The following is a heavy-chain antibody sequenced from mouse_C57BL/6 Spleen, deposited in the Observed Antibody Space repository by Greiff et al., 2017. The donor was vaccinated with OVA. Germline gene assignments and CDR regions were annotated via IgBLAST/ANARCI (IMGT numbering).Heavy chain of an antibody. V-gene: IGHV1-22*01. CDR3: ARSYYGSLSY. CDR1: GYTFTDYN. Sequence: VQLQQSGPELVKPGASVKMSCKASGYTFTDYNMHWVKQSHGKSLEWIGYINPNNGGTSYNQKFKGKATLTVNKSSSTAYMELRSLPSEDSAVYYCARSYYGSLSYWGQGTTLTVSS. CDR2: INPNNGGT. D-gene: IGHD1-1*01. J-gene: IGHJ2*01.